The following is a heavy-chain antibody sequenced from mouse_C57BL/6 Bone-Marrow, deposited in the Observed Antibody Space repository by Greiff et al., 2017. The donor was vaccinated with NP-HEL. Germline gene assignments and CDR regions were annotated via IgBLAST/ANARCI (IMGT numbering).Heavy chain of an antibody. V-gene: IGHV1-76*01. J-gene: IGHJ3*01. CDR1: GYTFTDYY. CDR3: ATSFAY. Sequence: VKLQESGAELVRPGASVKLSCKASGYTFTDYYINWVKQRPGQGLEWIARIYPGSGNTYYNEKFKGKATLTAEKSSSTAYMQLSSLTSEDSAVYLCATSFAYWGQGTLVPVSA. CDR2: IYPGSGNT.